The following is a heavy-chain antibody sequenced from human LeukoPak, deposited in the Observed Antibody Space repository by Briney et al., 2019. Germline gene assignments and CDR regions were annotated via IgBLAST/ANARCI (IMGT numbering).Heavy chain of an antibody. D-gene: IGHD1-26*01. CDR1: GSTFSSYW. CDR2: IKQDGSEK. CDR3: AREVSGSYPY. Sequence: PGGSLRLSCAASGSTFSSYWMSWVRQAPGKGLEWVANIKQDGSEKYYVDSVKGRFTISRDNAKNSLYLQMNSLRAEDTAVYYCAREVSGSYPYWGQGTLVTVSS. J-gene: IGHJ4*02. V-gene: IGHV3-7*01.